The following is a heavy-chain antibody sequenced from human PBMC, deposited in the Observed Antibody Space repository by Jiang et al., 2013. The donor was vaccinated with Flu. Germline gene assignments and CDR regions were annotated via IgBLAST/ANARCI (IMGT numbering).Heavy chain of an antibody. J-gene: IGHJ4*02. CDR3: ARAASCGGDCYFFDY. CDR2: ILPIVGIA. Sequence: QLVESGAEVKKPGSSVKVSCKASGGTSTSYTIIWVRQAPGQGLEWMGGILPIVGIADYAQKFQGRVTITADKSTSAAYMEFSSLRSEDTAIYYCARAASCGGDCYFFDYWGQGSLVTVSS. D-gene: IGHD2-21*02. V-gene: IGHV1-69*17. CDR1: GGTSTSYT.